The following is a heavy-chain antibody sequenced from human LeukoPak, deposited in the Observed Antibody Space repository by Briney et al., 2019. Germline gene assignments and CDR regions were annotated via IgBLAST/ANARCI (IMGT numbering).Heavy chain of an antibody. V-gene: IGHV1-69*13. CDR3: ARYGDYSNYYYYGMDV. CDR2: IIPIFGTA. Sequence: SVKVSCKASGGTFSSYAISWVRQAPGQGLERMGGIIPIFGTANYAQKFQGRVTITADESTSTAYMELSSLRSEDTAVYYCARYGDYSNYYYYGMDVWGQGTTVTVSS. D-gene: IGHD4-11*01. J-gene: IGHJ6*02. CDR1: GGTFSSYA.